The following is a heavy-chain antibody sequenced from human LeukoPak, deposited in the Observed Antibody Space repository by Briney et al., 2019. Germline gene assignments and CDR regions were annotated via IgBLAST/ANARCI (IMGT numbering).Heavy chain of an antibody. D-gene: IGHD3-3*01. CDR1: GFTFSSYA. Sequence: GGSLRLSCAASGFTFSSYAMHWVRQAPGKGLEYVSAISSNGGSTYYANSVKGRFTISRDNSKNTLYLQMGSLRAEDMAVYYCARGPILRFLVPYYYYMDVWGKGTTVTVSS. CDR2: ISSNGGST. J-gene: IGHJ6*03. CDR3: ARGPILRFLVPYYYYMDV. V-gene: IGHV3-64*01.